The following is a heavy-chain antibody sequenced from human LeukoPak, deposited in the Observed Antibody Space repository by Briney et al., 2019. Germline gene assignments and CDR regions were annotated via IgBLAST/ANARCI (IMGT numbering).Heavy chain of an antibody. J-gene: IGHJ3*02. CDR1: GFTFSSYS. CDR2: ISSSSSTI. V-gene: IGHV3-48*02. CDR3: ARDSGYSYGNHDAFDI. Sequence: GGSLRLSCAASGFTFSSYSMNWVRPAPGKRLEWVSYISSSSSTIYYADSVKGRFTISRDNAKNSLYLQMNSLRDEDTAVYYCARDSGYSYGNHDAFDIWGQGTMVTVSS. D-gene: IGHD5-18*01.